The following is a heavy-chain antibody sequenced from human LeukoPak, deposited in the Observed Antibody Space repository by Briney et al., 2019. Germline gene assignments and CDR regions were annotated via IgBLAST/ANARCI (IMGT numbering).Heavy chain of an antibody. CDR1: GFTVSSNY. Sequence: PGGSLRLSCAASGFTVSSNYMSWVRQAPGKGVEWVSVIYSGGSTYYTDSVKVRFTISRDNSKNTLYLQMNSLRAEDTAVYYCARGAHYYYYGMDVWGQGTTVTVPS. CDR2: IYSGGST. CDR3: ARGAHYYYYGMDV. V-gene: IGHV3-53*01. J-gene: IGHJ6*02.